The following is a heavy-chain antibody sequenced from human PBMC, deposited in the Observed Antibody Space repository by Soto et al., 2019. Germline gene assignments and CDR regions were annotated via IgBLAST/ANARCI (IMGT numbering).Heavy chain of an antibody. CDR3: ARIIVVVPAAIVPLDP. Sequence: ASVKVSGKASGYTFTSYGISWVRQAPGQGLEWMGWISAYNGNTNYAQKLQGRVTMTTDTSTSTAYMELRGLRSDDTAVYYCARIIVVVPAAIVPLDPWGQGTLVTVSS. CDR1: GYTFTSYG. J-gene: IGHJ5*02. V-gene: IGHV1-18*01. CDR2: ISAYNGNT. D-gene: IGHD2-2*02.